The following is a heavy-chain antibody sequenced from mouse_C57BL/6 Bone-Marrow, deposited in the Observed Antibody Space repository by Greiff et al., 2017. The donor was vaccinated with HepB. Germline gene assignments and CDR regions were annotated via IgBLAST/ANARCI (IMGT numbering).Heavy chain of an antibody. CDR3: ARTTYYGWVDY. D-gene: IGHD2-9*01. J-gene: IGHJ4*01. V-gene: IGHV1-81*01. CDR1: GYTFTSYG. CDR2: IYPRSGNT. Sequence: QVHVKQSGAELARPGASVKLSCKASGYTFTSYGISWVKQRTGQGLEWIGEIYPRSGNTYYNEKFKGKATLTADKSSSTAYMELRSLTSEDSAVYFCARTTYYGWVDYWGQGTSVTVSS.